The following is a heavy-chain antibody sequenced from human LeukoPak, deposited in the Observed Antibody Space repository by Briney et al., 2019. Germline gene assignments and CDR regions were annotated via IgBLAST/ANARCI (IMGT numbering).Heavy chain of an antibody. D-gene: IGHD2-15*01. V-gene: IGHV3-30*18. CDR3: AKSGYCSGGSCYPTFDY. Sequence: GGSLRLSCAASGFTFSSYGMHWVRQAPGKGLEWVAVISYDGSNKYYADSVKGRFTISRDNSKNTLYLQMNSLRAEDTAVYYCAKSGYCSGGSCYPTFDYWGQGTLVTVSS. CDR2: ISYDGSNK. J-gene: IGHJ4*02. CDR1: GFTFSSYG.